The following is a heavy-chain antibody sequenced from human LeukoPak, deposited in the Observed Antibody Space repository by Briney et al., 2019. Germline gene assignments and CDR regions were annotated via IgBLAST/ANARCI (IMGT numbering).Heavy chain of an antibody. J-gene: IGHJ4*02. CDR3: ARAPRVYSGYVGAQSDY. D-gene: IGHD5-12*01. Sequence: GGSLRLSCAASGFSFSSYSMNWVRQAPGKGLEWVSFISSSSSSIYYADSVKGRFTISRDNAKNSLYLQMNSLRDEDTAVYYCARAPRVYSGYVGAQSDYWGQGTLVSVSS. CDR2: ISSSSSSI. V-gene: IGHV3-48*02. CDR1: GFSFSSYS.